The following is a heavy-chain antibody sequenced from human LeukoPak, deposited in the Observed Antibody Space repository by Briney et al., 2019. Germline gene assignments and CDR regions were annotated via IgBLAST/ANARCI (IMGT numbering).Heavy chain of an antibody. D-gene: IGHD1-14*01. V-gene: IGHV4-59*01. CDR2: IYYSGTT. Sequence: KPSETLSLTCTVSGGSISSYYWSWIRQPPRKGLEWIAYIYYSGTTDYNPSLKSRVTISVDTSKNQFSLKLSSVTAADTAVYYCARTGYSSGRSFDYWGQGTLVTVSS. CDR3: ARTGYSSGRSFDY. CDR1: GGSISSYY. J-gene: IGHJ4*02.